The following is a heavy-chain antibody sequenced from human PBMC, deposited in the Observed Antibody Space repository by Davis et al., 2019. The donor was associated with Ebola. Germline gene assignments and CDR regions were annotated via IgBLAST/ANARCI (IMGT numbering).Heavy chain of an antibody. D-gene: IGHD2-15*01. CDR1: GGTFSSHA. CDR2: IIPIFGTA. V-gene: IGHV1-69*06. CDR3: ARVVDTWRVVDDY. Sequence: AASVKVSCKASGGTFSSHAISWVRHAPGQGLEWMGGIIPIFGTANYAQKFQGRVTITADKSTSTAYMELSSLRSEDTAVYYCARVVDTWRVVDDYWGQGTLVTVSS. J-gene: IGHJ4*02.